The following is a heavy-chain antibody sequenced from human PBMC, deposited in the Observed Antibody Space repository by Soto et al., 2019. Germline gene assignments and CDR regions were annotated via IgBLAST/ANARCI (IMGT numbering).Heavy chain of an antibody. CDR1: GDNFINYS. D-gene: IGHD2-2*01. V-gene: IGHV1-69*13. Sequence: SVKVSCKASGDNFINYSFSWMRQAPGQGLEWLGGIVPMSGGPNFAEKFHDRLIISADASTGTVTMQLSSLTSDDTAMYYCARRRYCSSTSCYPPYYGMDVWGQGTTVTVSS. J-gene: IGHJ6*02. CDR2: IVPMSGGP. CDR3: ARRRYCSSTSCYPPYYGMDV.